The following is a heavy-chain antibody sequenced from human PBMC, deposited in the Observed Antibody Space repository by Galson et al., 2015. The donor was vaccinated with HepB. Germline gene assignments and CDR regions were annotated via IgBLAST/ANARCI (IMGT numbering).Heavy chain of an antibody. CDR1: GSTFSDYY. D-gene: IGHD6-25*01. Sequence: SLRLSCAASGSTFSDYYMRWIRQAPGKGLEWVSYMSSSGDTIFYADSVKGRFTISRDNAKNSLYLQMNSLRAEDTAVYYCARAALGWFDPWGQGTLVTVSS. J-gene: IGHJ5*02. CDR3: ARAALGWFDP. CDR2: MSSSGDTI. V-gene: IGHV3-11*01.